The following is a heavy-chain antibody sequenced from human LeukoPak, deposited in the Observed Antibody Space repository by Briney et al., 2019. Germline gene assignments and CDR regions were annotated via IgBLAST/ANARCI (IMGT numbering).Heavy chain of an antibody. J-gene: IGHJ3*02. V-gene: IGHV3-23*01. CDR2: ISGSGGST. Sequence: GGSLRLSCAASGFTFSSYAMSWVRQAPGKGLEWVSAISGSGGSTYYADSVKGRFTISRENSKNTVYLQMNSPRAEDTAVYYCAKTYTMIVVVNGFDIWGQGTMVTVSS. CDR3: AKTYTMIVVVNGFDI. D-gene: IGHD3-22*01. CDR1: GFTFSSYA.